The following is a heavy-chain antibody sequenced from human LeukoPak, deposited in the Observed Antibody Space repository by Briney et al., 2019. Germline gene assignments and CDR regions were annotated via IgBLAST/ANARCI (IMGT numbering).Heavy chain of an antibody. D-gene: IGHD3-22*01. CDR3: ARLGYYDSSGYYYFDY. CDR2: INTANGNT. J-gene: IGHJ4*02. V-gene: IGHV1-3*04. Sequence: GASVKVSCKASGYTFTTYTIHWVRQDPGQRLEWVGWINTANGNTKYPQRFQGRVTITRDTSASTAYMELSSLSSEDTAVYYCARLGYYDSSGYYYFDYWGQGTLVTVSS. CDR1: GYTFTTYT.